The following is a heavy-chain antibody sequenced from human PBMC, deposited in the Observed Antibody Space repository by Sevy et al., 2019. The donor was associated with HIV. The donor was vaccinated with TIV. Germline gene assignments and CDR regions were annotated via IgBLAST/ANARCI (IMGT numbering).Heavy chain of an antibody. J-gene: IGHJ5*02. D-gene: IGHD1-26*01. CDR3: ARGPRKWEQTLQRGVSWFDP. CDR2: SYYSAST. CDR1: GGSFSSGSYY. Sequence: SETLSLTCTVSGGSFSSGSYYWSWIRQPPGKGLEWIGYSYYSASTNYNPSLKSRVTISDNTSKNQFSLKLSYVTAADTAVYSCARGPRKWEQTLQRGVSWFDPWGQGTQVTVSS. V-gene: IGHV4-61*01.